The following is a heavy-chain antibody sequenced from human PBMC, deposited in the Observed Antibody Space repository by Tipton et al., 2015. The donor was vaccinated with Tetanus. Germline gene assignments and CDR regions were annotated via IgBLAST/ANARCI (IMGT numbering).Heavy chain of an antibody. D-gene: IGHD2/OR15-2a*01. V-gene: IGHV4-31*11. CDR3: ARDRSHFYFGPQIDY. J-gene: IGHJ4*02. Sequence: TLSLTCAVSGDSISRGDYYWTWIRQHPGRGLESIGYIFGSGGTFYNPSLESRVTISLDTSKNHFSLKLTSVTAADTAVYYCARDRSHFYFGPQIDYWGQGSSVTASS. CDR1: GDSISRGDYY. CDR2: IFGSGGT.